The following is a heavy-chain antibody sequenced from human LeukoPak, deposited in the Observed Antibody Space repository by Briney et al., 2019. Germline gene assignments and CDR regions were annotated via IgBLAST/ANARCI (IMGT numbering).Heavy chain of an antibody. Sequence: ASVKVSCKASGYTFTGYYMHWVRQAPGQGLEWMGWINPNSGGTKYAQKFQGRVTMTRDTSISTAYMELSSLRSDDTAVYYCARDIAVGDFDYWGQGTLVTVSS. D-gene: IGHD6-19*01. CDR1: GYTFTGYY. CDR3: ARDIAVGDFDY. V-gene: IGHV1-2*02. J-gene: IGHJ4*02. CDR2: INPNSGGT.